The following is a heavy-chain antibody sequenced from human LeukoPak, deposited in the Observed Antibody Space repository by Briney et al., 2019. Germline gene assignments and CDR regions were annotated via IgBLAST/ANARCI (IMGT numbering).Heavy chain of an antibody. Sequence: GGSLRLSCVASGFTFSRDWMSWVRQAPGKGLEWVANIKEDGSAQYYADSVKGRFTISRDNTKNSLYLQMNSLTAEDAAMYYCAKDGDGYHNWGQGALVTVSS. J-gene: IGHJ4*02. D-gene: IGHD3-9*01. CDR2: IKEDGSAQ. CDR1: GFTFSRDW. CDR3: AKDGDGYHN. V-gene: IGHV3-7*01.